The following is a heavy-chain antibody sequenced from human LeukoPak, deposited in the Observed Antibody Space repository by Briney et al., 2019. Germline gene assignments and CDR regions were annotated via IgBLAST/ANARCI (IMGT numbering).Heavy chain of an antibody. V-gene: IGHV4-39*06. CDR1: GDSISSSNYY. CDR2: FLYSGGT. J-gene: IGHJ4*02. Sequence: SETLSLTCTVSGDSISSSNYYWIWVGQPPGKGGEWIGTFLYSGGTYYNPSLKSRVTISVDTSKNQFTLKVNSVTAADTAVYYCTREGEGRWLQSGYWGQGTLVTVSS. D-gene: IGHD5-24*01. CDR3: TREGEGRWLQSGY.